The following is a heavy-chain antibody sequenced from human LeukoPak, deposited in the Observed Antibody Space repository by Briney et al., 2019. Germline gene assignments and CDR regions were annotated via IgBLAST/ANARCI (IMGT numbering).Heavy chain of an antibody. V-gene: IGHV1-69*13. Sequence: SVTVSCKASGGTFSSYAISWVRQALGQGLEWMGGIIPIFGTANYAQKFQGRVTITADESTSTAYMELSSLRSEDTAVYYCARDRCGGDCYFYWGQGTLVTVSS. D-gene: IGHD2-21*02. J-gene: IGHJ4*02. CDR3: ARDRCGGDCYFY. CDR2: IIPIFGTA. CDR1: GGTFSSYA.